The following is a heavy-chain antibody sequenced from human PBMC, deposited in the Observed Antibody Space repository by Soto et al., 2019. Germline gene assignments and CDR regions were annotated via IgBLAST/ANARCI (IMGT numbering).Heavy chain of an antibody. D-gene: IGHD6-19*01. V-gene: IGHV1-69*08. CDR2: IIPILGIA. CDR3: ARDGAVAAWGMDV. Sequence: QVQLVQSGAEVKKPGSSVKVSCKASGGTFSSYTISWVRQAPGQGLEWMGRIIPILGIANYAQKFQGRVTITADKSTSTAYMELSSLRSTDTAVYYCARDGAVAAWGMDVWGQGTTVTVSS. J-gene: IGHJ6*02. CDR1: GGTFSSYT.